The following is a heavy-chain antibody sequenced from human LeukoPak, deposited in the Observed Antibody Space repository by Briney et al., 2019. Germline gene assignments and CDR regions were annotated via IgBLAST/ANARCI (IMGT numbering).Heavy chain of an antibody. D-gene: IGHD4-17*01. Sequence: GGSLRLSCAASGFTFSSYGMHWVRQAPGKGLEWVAVISYDGSNEYYADSVKGRFTISRDNSKNTLYLQMNSLRAEDTAVYYCAKDGNYGDYGKDYWGQGTLVTVSS. J-gene: IGHJ4*02. CDR2: ISYDGSNE. V-gene: IGHV3-30*18. CDR1: GFTFSSYG. CDR3: AKDGNYGDYGKDY.